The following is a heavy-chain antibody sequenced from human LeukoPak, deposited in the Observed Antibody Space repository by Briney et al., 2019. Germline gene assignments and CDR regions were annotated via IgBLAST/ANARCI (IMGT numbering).Heavy chain of an antibody. J-gene: IGHJ4*02. Sequence: SQTLSLTCTVSGGSISSGSYYWSSIRQPAGKGLEWIGRIYTSGSTNYNPSLKSRVTISVDTSKDQFSLKLSSVTAADTAVYYCARSNYGDLLFDYWGQGTLVTVSS. CDR3: ARSNYGDLLFDY. D-gene: IGHD4-17*01. V-gene: IGHV4-61*02. CDR1: GGSISSGSYY. CDR2: IYTSGST.